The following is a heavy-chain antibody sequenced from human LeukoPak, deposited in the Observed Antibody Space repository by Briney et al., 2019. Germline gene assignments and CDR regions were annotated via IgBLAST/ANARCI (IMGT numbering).Heavy chain of an antibody. CDR2: IYYSGST. V-gene: IGHV4-61*01. CDR3: ARDVRYCSSTSCLITDY. D-gene: IGHD2-2*01. J-gene: IGHJ4*02. Sequence: SETLSLTCTVSGGSVSSGSYYWSWIRQPPGKGLEWIGYIYYSGSTNYNPSLKSRVTISVDTSKNQFSLKLSSVTAADTAVYYCARDVRYCSSTSCLITDYWGQGTLATVSS. CDR1: GGSVSSGSYY.